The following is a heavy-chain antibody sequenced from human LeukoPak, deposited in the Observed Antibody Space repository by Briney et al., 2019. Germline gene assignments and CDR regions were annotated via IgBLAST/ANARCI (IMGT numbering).Heavy chain of an antibody. CDR2: INHSGTT. CDR1: GGSFSGYY. D-gene: IGHD3-22*01. Sequence: SETLSLTCGVYGGSFSGYYWRWIRQSPGMGLDWIAEINHSGTTNYNPPFKSRVTISIDTSKNQFSLKLTSVTAADTAVYYCASSRIYYENGGWSYGMDVWGQGTTVTVSS. V-gene: IGHV4-34*01. J-gene: IGHJ6*02. CDR3: ASSRIYYENGGWSYGMDV.